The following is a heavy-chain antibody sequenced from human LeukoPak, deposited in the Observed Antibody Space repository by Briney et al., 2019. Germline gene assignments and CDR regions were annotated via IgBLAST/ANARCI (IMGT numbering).Heavy chain of an antibody. J-gene: IGHJ4*02. D-gene: IGHD1-26*01. CDR3: TRKGRSTLDY. V-gene: IGHV1-2*02. Sequence: ASVKVFCKTSGYIFTGYYIYWVRQAPGQGFEWMGWIDPNSGGTNSSQKFQDRVSMARDTSVSTAYMELSRLRSDDTAIYFCTRKGRSTLDYWGQGTLVTLSS. CDR2: IDPNSGGT. CDR1: GYIFTGYY.